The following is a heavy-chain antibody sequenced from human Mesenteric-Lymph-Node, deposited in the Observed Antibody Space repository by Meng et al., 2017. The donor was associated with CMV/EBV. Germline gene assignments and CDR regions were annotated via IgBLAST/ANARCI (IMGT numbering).Heavy chain of an antibody. Sequence: CTVSGASITPYYWNWIRQPPGKGLEWIGYISHSGSTNYNASLKSRVTMSVDTSKNQFFLKLSSVTAADTAVYYCAKDRPDWNQAFDPWGQGTLVTVSS. CDR1: GASITPYY. CDR2: ISHSGST. CDR3: AKDRPDWNQAFDP. V-gene: IGHV4-59*01. D-gene: IGHD1-14*01. J-gene: IGHJ5*02.